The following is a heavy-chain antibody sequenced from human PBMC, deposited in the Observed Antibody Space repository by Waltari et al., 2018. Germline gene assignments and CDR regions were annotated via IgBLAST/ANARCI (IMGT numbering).Heavy chain of an antibody. CDR3: ARDTAAAGTRYYYGMDV. Sequence: QVQLVQSGAEVKKPGSSVKVSCQASGGPFSRYAISWVRPAPGQGLEWMGGIIPIFGTANYAQKFQGRVTITADESTSTAYMELSSLRSEDTAVYYCARDTAAAGTRYYYGMDVWGQGTTVTVSS. CDR1: GGPFSRYA. V-gene: IGHV1-69*01. CDR2: IIPIFGTA. D-gene: IGHD6-13*01. J-gene: IGHJ6*02.